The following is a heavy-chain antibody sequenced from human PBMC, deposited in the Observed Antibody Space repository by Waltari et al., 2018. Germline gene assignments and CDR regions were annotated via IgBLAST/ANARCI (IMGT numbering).Heavy chain of an antibody. D-gene: IGHD3-22*01. CDR2: IKQDESDK. J-gene: IGHJ4*02. CDR3: ARDRGVIVY. CDR1: GFTFSNYW. Sequence: EVQLVESGGGLVQPGGSLRLSCATSGFTFSNYWMSWVRQAPGKGLEWVANIKQDESDKYYVDSVKGRFTISRDNAKNSLFLQMNSLRVEDTAVYYCARDRGVIVYWGQGTLVTVSS. V-gene: IGHV3-7*01.